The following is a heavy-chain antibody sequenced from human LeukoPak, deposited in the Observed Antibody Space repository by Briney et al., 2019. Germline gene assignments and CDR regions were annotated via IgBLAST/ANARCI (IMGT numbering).Heavy chain of an antibody. CDR1: GFAFKNYA. Sequence: GGSLRLSCAASGFAFKNYAMTWVRQAPGKGLEWVSAISGSGDSTYYADSVKGRFTISRDNSKNTLYLQMNSLRAEDTAVYSCAKLAGGLLWFGDLLYFDYWGQGTLVTVSS. CDR3: AKLAGGLLWFGDLLYFDY. V-gene: IGHV3-23*01. CDR2: ISGSGDST. J-gene: IGHJ4*02. D-gene: IGHD3-10*01.